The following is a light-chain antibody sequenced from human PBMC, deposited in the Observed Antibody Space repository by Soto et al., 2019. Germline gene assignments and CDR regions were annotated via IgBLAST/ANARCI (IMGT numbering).Light chain of an antibody. J-gene: IGKJ4*01. CDR2: GAS. Sequence: EIVLTQSPGTLSLSPGERATLSCRASQSVSSSYLAWYQQKPGQAHRLLIYGASSMATGIPDRFSGSGSGTDFTLTISRREPEDFAVYYCQQYGSSPRVTFGGGTKVEIK. CDR1: QSVSSSY. CDR3: QQYGSSPRVT. V-gene: IGKV3-20*01.